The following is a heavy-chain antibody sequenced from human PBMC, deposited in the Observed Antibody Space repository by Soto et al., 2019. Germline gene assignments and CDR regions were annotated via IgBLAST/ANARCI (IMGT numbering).Heavy chain of an antibody. V-gene: IGHV4-59*08. CDR1: GGSISPYY. D-gene: IGHD3-10*01. CDR2: IYYSGST. Sequence: PSETLSLTCTVSGGSISPYYWAWIRQPPGKGLEWVGYIYYSGSTSYNPSLKSRVTLSLETSKSQFSLRLSSVTASDTAVYYCARLGEYYQSLXPWGQGTLVTVSS. J-gene: IGHJ5*02. CDR3: ARLGEYYQSLXP.